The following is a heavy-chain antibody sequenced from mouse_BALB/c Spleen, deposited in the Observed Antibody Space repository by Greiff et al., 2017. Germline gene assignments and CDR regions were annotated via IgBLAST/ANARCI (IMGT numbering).Heavy chain of an antibody. CDR3: ARNGGYYDPLYYFDY. V-gene: IGHV2-6-5*01. J-gene: IGHJ2*01. D-gene: IGHD2-4*01. CDR2: IWGGGST. Sequence: VMLVESGPGLVAPSQSLSITCTVSGFSLTSYGVSWVRQPPGKGLEWLGVIWGGGSTDYNSALKSRLSISKDNSKSQVFLKMNSLQTDDTAMYYCARNGGYYDPLYYFDYWGQGTTLTVSS. CDR1: GFSLTSYG.